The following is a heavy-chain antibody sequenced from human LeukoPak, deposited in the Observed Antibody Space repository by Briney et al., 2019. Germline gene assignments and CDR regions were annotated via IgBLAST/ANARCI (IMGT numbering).Heavy chain of an antibody. Sequence: GASVKVSCKTSGYRFITFGINWVRQAPGQGLEWMGWINPYNGNKYYAKKFQGRFNMTTGTSTSTGYLELQTLTSDDTAICYCARFQASEFRGFDHWGQGTLITVSS. CDR2: INPYNGNK. J-gene: IGHJ4*02. V-gene: IGHV1-18*01. CDR3: ARFQASEFRGFDH. CDR1: GYRFITFG. D-gene: IGHD3-10*01.